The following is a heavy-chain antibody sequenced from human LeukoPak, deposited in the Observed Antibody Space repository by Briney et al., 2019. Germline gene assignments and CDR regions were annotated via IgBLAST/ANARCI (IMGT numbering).Heavy chain of an antibody. CDR2: IRNKIKSYTT. D-gene: IGHD4/OR15-4a*01. V-gene: IGHV3-72*01. J-gene: IGHJ4*02. Sequence: GGSLRLSCAASGFTLSDHYMDWVRQAPGKGLEWVGRIRNKIKSYTTEYAASVKGRFSISSDDSKNSLYLQMNSLKTEDTAVYYCAGVALGNYGEFDCWGQGTLATVSS. CDR1: GFTLSDHY. CDR3: AGVALGNYGEFDC.